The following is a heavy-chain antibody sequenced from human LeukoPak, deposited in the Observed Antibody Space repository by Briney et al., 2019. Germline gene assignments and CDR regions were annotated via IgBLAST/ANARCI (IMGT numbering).Heavy chain of an antibody. CDR3: ARPRLWFGEFDAFDI. D-gene: IGHD3-10*01. CDR1: GYTFINYN. CDR2: INPSGGST. J-gene: IGHJ3*02. V-gene: IGHV1-46*01. Sequence: ASVKVSCKASGYTFINYNIHWVRQAPGQGLEWMGIINPSGGSTSYAQKFQGRVTMTRDTSTSTVYMELSSLRSEDTAVYYCARPRLWFGEFDAFDIWGQGTMVTVSS.